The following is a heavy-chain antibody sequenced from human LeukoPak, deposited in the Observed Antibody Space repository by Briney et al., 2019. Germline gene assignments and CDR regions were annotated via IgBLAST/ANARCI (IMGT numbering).Heavy chain of an antibody. Sequence: PSETLSLTCTVSGGSISSYYWGWIRQPPGKGLEWIGSIYYSGSTYYNPSLKSRVTISVDTSKNQFSLKLSSVTAADTAVYYCARGSANWSGYTNNWFDPWGQGTLVTVSS. D-gene: IGHD3-3*01. CDR1: GGSISSYY. CDR2: IYYSGST. CDR3: ARGSANWSGYTNNWFDP. V-gene: IGHV4-39*07. J-gene: IGHJ5*02.